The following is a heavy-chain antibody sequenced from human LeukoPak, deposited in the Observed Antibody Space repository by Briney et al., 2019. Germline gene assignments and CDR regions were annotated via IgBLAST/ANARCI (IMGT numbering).Heavy chain of an antibody. Sequence: PSQTLSLTCSVSGGSISSSSYYWGWIRQPPGKGLEWIGSIFYSGSIYYNPSLKSRVTISVDTSKNQFSLRLSSVTAADTAVYYCARGKRLTAVTTSAFDIWGQGTMVTVSS. CDR3: ARGKRLTAVTTSAFDI. D-gene: IGHD4-17*01. J-gene: IGHJ3*02. V-gene: IGHV4-39*07. CDR2: IFYSGSI. CDR1: GGSISSSSYY.